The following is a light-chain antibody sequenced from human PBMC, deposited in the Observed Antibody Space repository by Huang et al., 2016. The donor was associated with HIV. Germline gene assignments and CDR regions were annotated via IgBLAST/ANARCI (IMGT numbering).Light chain of an antibody. Sequence: EVVLTQYPDTLSSSPGERVTVSCRASQSISTSYIAWYQQRPGQAPRLLIYGASTRATDISVRFSGSGSGTDFTLTINRLEPADFAMYYCQQYGTSPYTFGQGTNLEIK. J-gene: IGKJ2*01. CDR1: QSISTSY. CDR2: GAS. V-gene: IGKV3-20*01. CDR3: QQYGTSPYT.